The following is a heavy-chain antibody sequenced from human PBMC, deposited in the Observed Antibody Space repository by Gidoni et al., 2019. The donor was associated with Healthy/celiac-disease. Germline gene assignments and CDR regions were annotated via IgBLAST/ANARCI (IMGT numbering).Heavy chain of an antibody. CDR1: VGPFSSYA. D-gene: IGHD3-10*01. J-gene: IGHJ3*02. CDR3: ARECITMVRGVMYAFDI. Sequence: HVQLVPSGAEVKKPGSSVKVSCQASVGPFSSYAITWLPQAPGQGLEWMGGIIPIFGTANDAQKFQGRVTITADESTSTAYMELSSLRSEDTAVYYCARECITMVRGVMYAFDIWGQGTMVTVSS. CDR2: IIPIFGTA. V-gene: IGHV1-69*01.